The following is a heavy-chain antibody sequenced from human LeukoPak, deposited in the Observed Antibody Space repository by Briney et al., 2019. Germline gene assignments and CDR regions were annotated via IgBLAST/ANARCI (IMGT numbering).Heavy chain of an antibody. CDR2: IIPILGIA. CDR1: GYTFTGYY. D-gene: IGHD3-10*01. J-gene: IGHJ5*02. Sequence: SVKVSCKASGYTFTGYYMHWVRQAPGQGLEWMGRIIPILGIANYAQKFQGRVTITADKSTSTAYMELSSLRSEDTAVYYCARVYYYGSGKNWFDPWGQGTLVTVSS. V-gene: IGHV1-69*04. CDR3: ARVYYYGSGKNWFDP.